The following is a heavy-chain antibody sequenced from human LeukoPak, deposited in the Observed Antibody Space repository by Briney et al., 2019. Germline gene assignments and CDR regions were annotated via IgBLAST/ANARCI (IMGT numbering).Heavy chain of an antibody. J-gene: IGHJ4*02. CDR3: AKDPGGYCSGGSCYHRYFDY. D-gene: IGHD2-15*01. Sequence: GGSLRLSCAASGFTFSSYAMSWVRQAPGKGLEWVSAISNSGGRTYYADSVKGRFTISRDNSKNTLYLQMSSLRAEDTAIYYCAKDPGGYCSGGSCYHRYFDYWGQGTLVTVSS. CDR1: GFTFSSYA. V-gene: IGHV3-23*01. CDR2: ISNSGGRT.